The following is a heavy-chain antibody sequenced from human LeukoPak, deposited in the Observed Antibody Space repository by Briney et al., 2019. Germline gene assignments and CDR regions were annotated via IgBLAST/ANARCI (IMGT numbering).Heavy chain of an antibody. CDR2: IKQEGSEK. D-gene: IGHD6-19*01. J-gene: IGHJ4*02. CDR1: GFTFSNYW. CDR3: ARDIREYSSGWYSDLFDY. Sequence: QAGGSLRLSCAASGFTFSNYWMSWVRQAPGKGLEWAANIKQEGSEKSYVDSVKGRFTISRDNAKNSLYLQMSSLRAEDTAVYYCARDIREYSSGWYSDLFDYWGQGTLVTVSS. V-gene: IGHV3-7*01.